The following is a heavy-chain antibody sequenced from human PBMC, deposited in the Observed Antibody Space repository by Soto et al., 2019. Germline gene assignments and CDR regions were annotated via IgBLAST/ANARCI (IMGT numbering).Heavy chain of an antibody. J-gene: IGHJ4*02. V-gene: IGHV1-18*01. D-gene: IGHD1-7*01. CDR2: ISAYNGNI. Sequence: QVQLVQSGGEVKKPGASVKVSCKASAYTFTNYGISWVRQAPGQGLEWMGWISAYNGNINYAQKFRGRVTMTTDTSTSSAYLEVRRLRSDGTAVYYCARSGCSWNLREFDFWGQGTLVTVSS. CDR1: AYTFTNYG. CDR3: ARSGCSWNLREFDF.